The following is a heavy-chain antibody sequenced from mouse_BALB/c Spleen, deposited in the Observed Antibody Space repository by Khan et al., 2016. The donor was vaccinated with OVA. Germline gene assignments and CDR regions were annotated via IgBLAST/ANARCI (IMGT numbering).Heavy chain of an antibody. D-gene: IGHD2-12*01. Sequence: QVQLKQSGPGLVQPSQSLSITCTVSGFSLTTYGIHWVRQSPGKGLEWLGVIWNGGNTDYNAPFISRLNISQENSQSQAFFKLNSLQADDTAIYYCARHSYRYDFTYWGQGTLVTVAA. CDR1: GFSLTTYG. CDR2: IWNGGNT. CDR3: ARHSYRYDFTY. V-gene: IGHV2-2*01. J-gene: IGHJ3*01.